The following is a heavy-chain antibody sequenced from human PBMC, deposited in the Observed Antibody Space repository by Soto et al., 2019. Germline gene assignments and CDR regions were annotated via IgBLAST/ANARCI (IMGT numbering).Heavy chain of an antibody. CDR3: AREGNLGRWLQPLDF. Sequence: PSETLSLTCTVSGPSISSTRSGDWWSWVRQPPGKGLEWIGKIHYNGNTKYSPSLKSRVTMSVDTSKNHFSLRLISVTAADTAIYFCAREGNLGRWLQPLDFWGQGTLVTVSS. V-gene: IGHV4-4*02. CDR1: GPSISSTRSGDW. CDR2: IHYNGNT. J-gene: IGHJ4*02. D-gene: IGHD5-12*01.